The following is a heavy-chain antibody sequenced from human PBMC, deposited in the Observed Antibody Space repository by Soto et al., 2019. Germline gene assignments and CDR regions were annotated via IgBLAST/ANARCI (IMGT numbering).Heavy chain of an antibody. Sequence: GGSLRLSCAASGFTFSNAWMSWVRQAPGKGLEWVGRIKSKTDGGTTDYAAPVKGRFTISRDDSKNTLYLQMNSLKTEDTAVYYCTTGAFGVVIINEGDLDAFDIWGQGTMVTVSS. V-gene: IGHV3-15*01. CDR1: GFTFSNAW. D-gene: IGHD3-3*01. CDR3: TTGAFGVVIINEGDLDAFDI. J-gene: IGHJ3*02. CDR2: IKSKTDGGTT.